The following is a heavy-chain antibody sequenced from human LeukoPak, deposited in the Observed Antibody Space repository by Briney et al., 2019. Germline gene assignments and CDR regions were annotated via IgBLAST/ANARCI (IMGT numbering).Heavy chain of an antibody. V-gene: IGHV3-53*01. CDR2: IYSGGNT. Sequence: GGSLRLSCAASGFTVSNSYMSWVRQAPGKGLAWVSVIYSGGNTYYADSVKGRFTTSRDNSKNTLFLQMNSLRAEDTAIYYCAKYGPQDSGSSHFDYWGQGALVTVSS. CDR3: AKYGPQDSGSSHFDY. CDR1: GFTVSNSY. J-gene: IGHJ4*02. D-gene: IGHD1-26*01.